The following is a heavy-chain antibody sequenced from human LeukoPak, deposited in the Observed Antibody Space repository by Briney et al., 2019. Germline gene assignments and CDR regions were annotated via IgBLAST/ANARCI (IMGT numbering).Heavy chain of an antibody. CDR3: AKATAPRAPPVVVTAD. Sequence: PGGSLRLSCAGSGFTFSSYEMNWVRQAPGKGLEWVSYISSSGSTRYYADSVKGRFTISRDNSKNTLYLQVNSLRAEDTAVYYCAKATAPRAPPVVVTADWGQGTLVTVSS. V-gene: IGHV3-48*03. CDR1: GFTFSSYE. CDR2: ISSSGSTR. J-gene: IGHJ4*02. D-gene: IGHD2-21*02.